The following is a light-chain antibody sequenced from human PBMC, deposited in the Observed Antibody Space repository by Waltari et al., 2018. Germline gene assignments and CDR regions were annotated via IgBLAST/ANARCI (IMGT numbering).Light chain of an antibody. CDR3: QQRKNWPPLT. J-gene: IGKJ2*01. CDR1: QSVCSY. V-gene: IGKV3-11*01. CDR2: DAS. Sequence: ILLTQSPATLSFSPGDTATLSCRASQSVCSYLAWYQQKPGQPPRLLIYDASNRATGVPARFSGSGSGTDFTLTISSLEAEDFAVYYCQQRKNWPPLTFGQGTWLEIK.